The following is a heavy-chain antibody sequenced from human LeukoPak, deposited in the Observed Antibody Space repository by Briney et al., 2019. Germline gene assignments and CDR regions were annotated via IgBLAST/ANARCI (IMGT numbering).Heavy chain of an antibody. CDR1: GFTLDDHA. CDR3: VKGTQMIRPVTYFDY. D-gene: IGHD3-16*01. V-gene: IGHV3-9*01. J-gene: IGHJ4*02. CDR2: ISWNSGCM. Sequence: GGSLRHSRVASGFTLDDHAMYWVGPAPGKGLEWVSGISWNSGCMGFADSVKGRFTISRDNAKNSLYLQMNSLGPEDTALYYCVKGTQMIRPVTYFDYWGQGTLVTVSS.